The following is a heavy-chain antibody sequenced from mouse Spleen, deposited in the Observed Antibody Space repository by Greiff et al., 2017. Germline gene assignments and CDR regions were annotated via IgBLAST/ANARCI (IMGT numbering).Heavy chain of an antibody. D-gene: IGHD1-1*01. Sequence: ESGPGLVKPSQSLSLTCSVTGYSITSGYYWNWIRQFPGNKLEWMGYISYDGSNNYNPSLKNRISITRDTSKNQFFLKLNSVTTEDTATYYCARVGGDYYGSSYNYWGQGTTLTVSS. V-gene: IGHV3-6*01. CDR1: GYSITSGYY. CDR2: ISYDGSN. J-gene: IGHJ2*01. CDR3: ARVGGDYYGSSYNY.